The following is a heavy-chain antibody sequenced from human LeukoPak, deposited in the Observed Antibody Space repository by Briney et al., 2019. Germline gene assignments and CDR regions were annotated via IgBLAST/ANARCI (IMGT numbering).Heavy chain of an antibody. J-gene: IGHJ4*02. CDR2: INHSGST. CDR3: ARGRRYDFWSGYYMGGDFDY. Sequence: SETLSLTCAVYGGSFSGYYWSWIRQPPGKGLEWIGEINHSGSTNYNPSLKSRVTISVDTSKNQFSLKLSSVTAADTAVYYCARGRRYDFWSGYYMGGDFDYWGQGTLVTVSS. D-gene: IGHD3-3*01. CDR1: GGSFSGYY. V-gene: IGHV4-34*01.